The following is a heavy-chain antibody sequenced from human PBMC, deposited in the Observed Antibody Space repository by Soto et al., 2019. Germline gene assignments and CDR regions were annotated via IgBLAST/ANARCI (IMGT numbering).Heavy chain of an antibody. CDR1: GFSLSNYHVA. J-gene: IGHJ3*02. V-gene: IGHV2-5*02. Sequence: QITLKESGPTLVKPTQTLTLTCTFSGFSLSNYHVAVAWIRQPPGKALEFLAVIHGDDFRRFSPSLNSRLTITKDTSKNQVVLIMTNMDPVDTATYDCVHREKGAFDIWGQGTMVPVSS. CDR2: IHGDDFR. CDR3: VHREKGAFDI.